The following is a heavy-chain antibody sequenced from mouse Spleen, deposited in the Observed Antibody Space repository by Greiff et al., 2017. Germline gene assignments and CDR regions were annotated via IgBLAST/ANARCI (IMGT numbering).Heavy chain of an antibody. V-gene: IGHV1-5*01. CDR2: IYPGNSDT. Sequence: EVQLQQSGTVLARPGASVKMSCKTSGYTFTSYWMHWVKQRPGQGLEWIGAIYPGNSDTSYNQKFKGKAKLTAVTSASTAYMELSSLTNEDSAVYYCTGYYGSSLGNYFDYWGQGTTLTVSS. CDR1: GYTFTSYW. CDR3: TGYYGSSLGNYFDY. J-gene: IGHJ2*01. D-gene: IGHD1-1*01.